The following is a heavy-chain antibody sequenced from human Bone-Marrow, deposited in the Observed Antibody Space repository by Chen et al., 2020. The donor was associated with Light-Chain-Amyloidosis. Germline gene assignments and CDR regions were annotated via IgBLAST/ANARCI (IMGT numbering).Heavy chain of an antibody. V-gene: IGHV1-46*01. CDR2: IDPFIRRA. CDR1: GYSFTFTSHY. D-gene: IGHD1-1*01. CDR3: GRDRRERRGGGTVNVLDV. Sequence: QVQLVQSGAEVKKPGASVKISCKASGYSFTFTSHYIHWVRQAPGQGLEYVGMIDPFIRRATYVQKFQDRVTMATDRATNKIYMEVTSLRSEDTAVYYCGRDRRERRGGGTVNVLDVWGQGTMVTVSS. J-gene: IGHJ3*01.